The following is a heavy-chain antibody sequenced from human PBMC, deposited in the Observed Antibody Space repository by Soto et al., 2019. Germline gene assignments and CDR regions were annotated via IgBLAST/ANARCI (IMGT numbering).Heavy chain of an antibody. CDR2: INAGNGNT. CDR1: GYTFTTYA. V-gene: IGHV1-3*01. D-gene: IGHD6-6*01. Sequence: ASVKVSCKASGYTFTTYAIHWVRQAPGQRLEWMGWINAGNGNTKYSQNFQGRVTFTRDTSASTAYMELSSLRPEDTAVYYCARESISPRENSFDPWGQGSLVTVSS. J-gene: IGHJ5*02. CDR3: ARESISPRENSFDP.